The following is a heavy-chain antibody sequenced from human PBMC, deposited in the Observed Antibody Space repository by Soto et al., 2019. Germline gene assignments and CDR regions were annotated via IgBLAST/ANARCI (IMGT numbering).Heavy chain of an antibody. Sequence: GGSLRLSCAASGFNFATYSMDWVRQAPGKGLEWVSTISSNSAYIYYTDALRGRFTISRDNAKNSLHLQMNSLRAEDTAVYYCTRDASRDSSARGWFDPWGPGTLVTVS. V-gene: IGHV3-21*01. J-gene: IGHJ5*02. CDR3: TRDASRDSSARGWFDP. CDR2: ISSNSAYI. CDR1: GFNFATYS. D-gene: IGHD6-13*01.